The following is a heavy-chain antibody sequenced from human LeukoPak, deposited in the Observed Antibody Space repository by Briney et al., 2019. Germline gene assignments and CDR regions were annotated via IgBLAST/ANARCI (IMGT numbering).Heavy chain of an antibody. D-gene: IGHD6-19*01. J-gene: IGHJ4*02. Sequence: SQTLSVTCAISGDSVSSINGAWNWVRQSPSRGLEWLGRTYYRSKWYSDYAVPIQGRISINPDTSKNQFTLHLFSVTPDDTAVYYCARGVATTGWYTFDYWCQGTRVTVSS. CDR1: GDSVSSINGA. V-gene: IGHV6-1*01. CDR2: TYYRSKWYS. CDR3: ARGVATTGWYTFDY.